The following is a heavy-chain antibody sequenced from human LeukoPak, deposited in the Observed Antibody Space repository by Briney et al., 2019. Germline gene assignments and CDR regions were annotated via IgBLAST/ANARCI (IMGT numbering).Heavy chain of an antibody. V-gene: IGHV3-7*01. CDR2: IKEDGSET. J-gene: IGHJ4*02. Sequence: GGSLRLSCAASGFTFSDYYMTWVRQAPGKGLERVANIKEDGSETYYVGSVRGRFTISRDNAKNSVYLEMNSLRAEDTAVYFCARDRGWQQFDYWGQGTLVTVSS. D-gene: IGHD5-24*01. CDR1: GFTFSDYY. CDR3: ARDRGWQQFDY.